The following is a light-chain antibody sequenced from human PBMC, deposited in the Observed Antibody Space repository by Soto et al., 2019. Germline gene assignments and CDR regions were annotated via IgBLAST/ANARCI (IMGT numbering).Light chain of an antibody. J-gene: IGKJ5*01. CDR2: SAS. V-gene: IGKV3-20*01. CDR3: QQNGSLPIT. Sequence: EIMLTQSPGTLSLSPGERATLSCSASQSLSGGYLAWFQQKPGQTPRLLIYSASTRATDIPDRFSGSGSGTDFTLTISRLEPEDFVVYYCQQNGSLPITFGQGTRLEIK. CDR1: QSLSGGY.